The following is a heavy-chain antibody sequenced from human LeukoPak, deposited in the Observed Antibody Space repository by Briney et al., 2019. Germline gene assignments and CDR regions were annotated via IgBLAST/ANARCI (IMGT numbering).Heavy chain of an antibody. Sequence: ASVKVSCKASGYTFTGYYMHWVRQAPEQGLEWMGWINPNSGGTNYAQKFQGRVTMTRDTSISTAYMELSRLRSDDTAVYYCARATIAACRAPNHSRAECGSYDYWGQGTLVTVSS. CDR2: INPNSGGT. D-gene: IGHD6-6*01. CDR1: GYTFTGYY. V-gene: IGHV1-2*02. J-gene: IGHJ4*02. CDR3: ARATIAACRAPNHSRAECGSYDY.